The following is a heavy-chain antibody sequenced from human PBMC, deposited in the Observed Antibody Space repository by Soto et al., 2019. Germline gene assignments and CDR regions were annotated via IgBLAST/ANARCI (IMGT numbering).Heavy chain of an antibody. CDR1: GFTFSNYK. D-gene: IGHD3-10*01. CDR3: ASGSDGRVRSGRGPYFDY. J-gene: IGHJ4*02. V-gene: IGHV3-48*03. Sequence: EVQLVESGGGLVQPGGSLRLSCAASGFTFSNYKMNWVRQAPGKGLEWVSYISSSGSTIYYADSVKGRFTISRDNAKNSRCLQMNSLRAEDTAVYYCASGSDGRVRSGRGPYFDYWGQGTLVTVSS. CDR2: ISSSGSTI.